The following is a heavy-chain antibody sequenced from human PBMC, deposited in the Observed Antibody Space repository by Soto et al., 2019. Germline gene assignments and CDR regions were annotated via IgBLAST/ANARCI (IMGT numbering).Heavy chain of an antibody. CDR1: GGSFSGYY. CDR3: VRGVLS. J-gene: IGHJ1*01. V-gene: IGHV4-34*01. Sequence: SETLSLTCAVYGGSFSGYYWSWIRQPPGKGLEWIGSIYYSGSTYYNPSLKSRVTISVDTSKNQFSLKLSSVTAADTAVYFCVRGVLSWGQGTLVTVSS. CDR2: IYYSGST. D-gene: IGHD3-10*01.